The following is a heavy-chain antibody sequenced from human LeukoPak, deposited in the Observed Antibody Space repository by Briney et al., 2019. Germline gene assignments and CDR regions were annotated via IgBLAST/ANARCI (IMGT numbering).Heavy chain of an antibody. CDR3: TRGRFLMLTETYFFDS. CDR2: IYFSGST. J-gene: IGHJ4*02. V-gene: IGHV4-59*01. Sequence: PSETLSLTCTVSGGSISSYYWTWVRQPPGKALEWVGYIYFSGSTNYNPSLESRLTISLDTPKKQFSLNLTSVTAADTATYYCTRGRFLMLTETYFFDSWGQGSLVIVSS. CDR1: GGSISSYY. D-gene: IGHD2-8*01.